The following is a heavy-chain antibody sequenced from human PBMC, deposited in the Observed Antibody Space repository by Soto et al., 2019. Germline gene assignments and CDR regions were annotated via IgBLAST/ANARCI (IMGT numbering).Heavy chain of an antibody. V-gene: IGHV3-30*18. CDR2: ISYDGSNK. CDR3: AKDRLRGGFLTTATTNGLDV. CDR1: GFTFSSYG. J-gene: IGHJ6*02. Sequence: QVRLVESGGGVVQPGRSLRLSCAASGFTFSSYGMHWVRQAPGKGLEWVALISYDGSNKYYVDSVKGRFTISRDNSQNTLFLQMNSLRAGDTAVYYCAKDRLRGGFLTTATTNGLDVWGQGTTVTVSS. D-gene: IGHD1-26*01.